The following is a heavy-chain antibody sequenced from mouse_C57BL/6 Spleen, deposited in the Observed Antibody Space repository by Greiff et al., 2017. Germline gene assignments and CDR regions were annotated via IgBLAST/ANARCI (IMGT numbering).Heavy chain of an antibody. J-gene: IGHJ4*01. Sequence: QVQLQQPGAELVKPGASVKLSCKASGYTFTSYWMQWVKQRPGQGLKWIGEIDPSDSYTTYNQKFKGKATLTVDTSSSTAYMQLSSLTSEDSAVYYCAISIYYGNYDAMDYWGQGTSVTVSS. CDR3: AISIYYGNYDAMDY. CDR1: GYTFTSYW. CDR2: IDPSDSYT. V-gene: IGHV1-50*01. D-gene: IGHD2-1*01.